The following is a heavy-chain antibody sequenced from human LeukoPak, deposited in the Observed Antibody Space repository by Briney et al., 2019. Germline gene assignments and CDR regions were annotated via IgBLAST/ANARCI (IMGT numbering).Heavy chain of an antibody. Sequence: ASVKVSCKASGYTSTSYDINWVRQATGQGLEWMGWMNPNSGNTGYAQKFQGRVTMTRNTSISTAYMELSSLRSEDTAVYYCARGWAYSSSWAHYYYYYGMDVWGQGTTVTVSS. J-gene: IGHJ6*02. D-gene: IGHD6-13*01. CDR2: MNPNSGNT. CDR3: ARGWAYSSSWAHYYYYYGMDV. CDR1: GYTSTSYD. V-gene: IGHV1-8*01.